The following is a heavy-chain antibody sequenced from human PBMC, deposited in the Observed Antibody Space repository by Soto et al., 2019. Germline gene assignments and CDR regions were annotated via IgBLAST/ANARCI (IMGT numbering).Heavy chain of an antibody. J-gene: IGHJ3*02. CDR2: IYPGDSDT. D-gene: IGHD6-19*01. V-gene: IGHV5-51*01. Sequence: PGESLKVSCKGSGYSFTSYWIGWVRQMPGKGLEWMGIIYPGDSDTRYSPSFQGQVTISADKSISTAYLQWSSLKGSDTAMYYCARRKDSSGWYEFGAFDIWRQGTMVTVSS. CDR1: GYSFTSYW. CDR3: ARRKDSSGWYEFGAFDI.